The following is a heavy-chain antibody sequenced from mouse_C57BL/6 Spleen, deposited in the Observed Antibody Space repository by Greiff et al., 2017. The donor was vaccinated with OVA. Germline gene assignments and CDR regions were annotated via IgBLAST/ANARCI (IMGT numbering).Heavy chain of an antibody. CDR2: ISYDGSN. J-gene: IGHJ1*03. Sequence: ESGPGLVKPSQSLSLTCSVTGYSITSGYYWNWIRQFPGNKLEWMGYISYDGSNNYNPSLKNRISITRDTSKNQFFLKLNSVTTEDTATYYCARGGYYGSSSGYFDVWGTGTTVTVSS. CDR3: ARGGYYGSSSGYFDV. D-gene: IGHD1-1*01. V-gene: IGHV3-6*01. CDR1: GYSITSGYY.